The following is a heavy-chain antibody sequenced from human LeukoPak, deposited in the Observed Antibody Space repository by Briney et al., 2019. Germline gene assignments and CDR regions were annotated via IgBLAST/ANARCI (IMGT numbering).Heavy chain of an antibody. CDR1: GFTFSSYA. CDR3: AKSNLYSNGWYRY. J-gene: IGHJ4*02. Sequence: GGSLRLSCAASGFTFSSYAMSWVRQAPGKGLEWVSAISSSGGSTYYAGSVKGRFTISRDNSKNTLSLRMNSLRAEDTAVYYCAKSNLYSNGWYRYRGQGTLVTVSS. D-gene: IGHD6-19*01. V-gene: IGHV3-23*01. CDR2: ISSSGGST.